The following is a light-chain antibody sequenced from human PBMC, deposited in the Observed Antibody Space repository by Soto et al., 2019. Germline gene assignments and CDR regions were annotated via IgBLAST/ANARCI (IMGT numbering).Light chain of an antibody. CDR3: SSYTTSRAYV. J-gene: IGLJ1*01. V-gene: IGLV2-14*01. CDR1: SSDVGAYNY. CDR2: EVS. Sequence: QSALTQPASVSGSPGQSITISCTGTSSDVGAYNYVSWYQQQSGKAPKLMIHEVSNRPSGVSNRFSGSKSGNTASLTISGLQAEDEADSYCSSYTTSRAYVFGIGTKLTVL.